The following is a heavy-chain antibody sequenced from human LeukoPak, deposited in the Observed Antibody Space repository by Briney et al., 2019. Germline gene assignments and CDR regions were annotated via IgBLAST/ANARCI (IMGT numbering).Heavy chain of an antibody. V-gene: IGHV3-21*01. D-gene: IGHD1-1*01. CDR2: ISSSSSYI. CDR3: ARDRLLEDRDYSYYYYMDV. Sequence: GGSLRLSRAASGFTFSTYTINWVRRAPGKGLEWVSSISSSSSYIYYADSVKGRFTISRDNAKNSLYLQMNSLRAEDTAVYHCARDRLLEDRDYSYYYYMDVWGKGTTVTVSS. J-gene: IGHJ6*03. CDR1: GFTFSTYT.